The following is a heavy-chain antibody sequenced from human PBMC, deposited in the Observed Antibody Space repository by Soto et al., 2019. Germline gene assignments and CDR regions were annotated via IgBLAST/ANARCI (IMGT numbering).Heavy chain of an antibody. CDR2: ISYDGSHK. V-gene: IGHV3-30*18. D-gene: IGHD2-15*01. CDR3: AKDGAPRYCGHSSCHPAGSY. Sequence: QVQLVESGGGVVQPGRSLRLSCAGSGFTFSNYGLHWVRKAPGKGLEWVAVISYDGSHKYYADSVKGRLTISRDNSNNTLYLQMDSLRAEHTAVYYCAKDGAPRYCGHSSCHPAGSYWGQGTLATVSS. J-gene: IGHJ4*02. CDR1: GFTFSNYG.